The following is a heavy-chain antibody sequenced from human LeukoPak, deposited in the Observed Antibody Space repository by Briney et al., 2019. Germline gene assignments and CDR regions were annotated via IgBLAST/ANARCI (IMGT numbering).Heavy chain of an antibody. Sequence: GGSLRLSCAASGLTFSHAWMNWVRQAPGKGLEWVGHIKSKTDGGITDYAAPVKDRFTISRDDSKNTLYLQMNSLKTEDTAVYYCTTANSRYCSGGSCYPFDYWGQGTLVTVSS. V-gene: IGHV3-15*07. D-gene: IGHD2-15*01. CDR2: IKSKTDGGIT. J-gene: IGHJ4*02. CDR3: TTANSRYCSGGSCYPFDY. CDR1: GLTFSHAW.